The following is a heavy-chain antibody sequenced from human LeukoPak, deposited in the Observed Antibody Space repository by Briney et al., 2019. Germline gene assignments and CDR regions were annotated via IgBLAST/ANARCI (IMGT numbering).Heavy chain of an antibody. D-gene: IGHD6-13*01. J-gene: IGHJ4*02. Sequence: SETLSLTCTVSGASINSYYWSWIRQPPGKGLEWIGRIYDSGSTDYNPSLKSRVTISVDTSKNQFSLKLTSVTAADTAMYYCARTSSSWLWGQGTLVTVS. V-gene: IGHV4-59*01. CDR2: IYDSGST. CDR1: GASINSYY. CDR3: ARTSSSWL.